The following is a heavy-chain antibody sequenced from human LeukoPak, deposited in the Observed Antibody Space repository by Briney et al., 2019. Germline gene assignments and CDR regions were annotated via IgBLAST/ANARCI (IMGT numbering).Heavy chain of an antibody. J-gene: IGHJ4*02. CDR3: AKDGSWSCTD. V-gene: IGHV3-30*02. CDR2: IAHHGNNK. CDR1: GFTFSSSA. D-gene: IGHD2-8*02. Sequence: GGSLRLSCGGSGFTFSSSAMHWVRQGPGKGLEWVAYIAHHGNNKYYADSVKGRFTISRDNSKGSLYLQMNSLRADDTAVYYCAKDGSWSCTDWGQGTLVRVSS.